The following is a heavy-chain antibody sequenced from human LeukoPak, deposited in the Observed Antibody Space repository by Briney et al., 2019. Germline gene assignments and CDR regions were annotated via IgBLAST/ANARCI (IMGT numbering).Heavy chain of an antibody. J-gene: IGHJ4*02. V-gene: IGHV1-2*02. Sequence: GASVKVSCKASGYXFTGYYMHWVRQAPGQGLEWMGWINPNSGGTNYAQKFQGRVTMTRDTSISTAYMELSRLRSDDTAVYYCAREHIDWGPKMAAVDYWGQGTLVTVSS. D-gene: IGHD2-21*01. CDR3: AREHIDWGPKMAAVDY. CDR1: GYXFTGYY. CDR2: INPNSGGT.